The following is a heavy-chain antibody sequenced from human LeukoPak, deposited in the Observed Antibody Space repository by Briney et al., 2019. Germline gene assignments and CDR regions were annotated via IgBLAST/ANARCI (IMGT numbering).Heavy chain of an antibody. CDR1: GFTFSSYS. CDR2: ISSSSSYI. Sequence: PGGSLRLSCAASGFTFSSYSMNLVRQAPGKGLEWVSSISSSSSYIYYADSVKGRFTISRDNAKNSLYLQMNSLRAEDTAVYYCATLPRRDIVVVPAAIPDYWGQGTLVTVSS. CDR3: ATLPRRDIVVVPAAIPDY. D-gene: IGHD2-2*02. V-gene: IGHV3-21*01. J-gene: IGHJ4*02.